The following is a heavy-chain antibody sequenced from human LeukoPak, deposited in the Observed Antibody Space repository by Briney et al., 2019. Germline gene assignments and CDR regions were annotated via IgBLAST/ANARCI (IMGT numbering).Heavy chain of an antibody. CDR2: IRSKAYGGTT. Sequence: GGSLRLSCTASGFTFGDYAMSWFRQAPGKGLEWVGFIRSKAYGGTTEYAASVKGRFTISRDDSKSIAYLQMNSLKTGDTAVYYCTRDRGMYYYGSGSVNYWGQGTLVTVSS. V-gene: IGHV3-49*03. D-gene: IGHD3-10*01. CDR1: GFTFGDYA. CDR3: TRDRGMYYYGSGSVNY. J-gene: IGHJ4*02.